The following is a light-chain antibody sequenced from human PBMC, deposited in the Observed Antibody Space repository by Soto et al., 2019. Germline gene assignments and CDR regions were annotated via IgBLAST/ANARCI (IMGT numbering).Light chain of an antibody. V-gene: IGKV3D-11*02. CDR2: DAS. Sequence: IVLTQSPGTLSFSPGESATLACGASQSVGGSLAWYQQKPGQAPRRLIYDASNRATGIPDRSTGSGPGTDSTLTISSLDPEDFAVYYCQQRSNWPWTFGPGPRWIS. CDR3: QQRSNWPWT. J-gene: IGKJ1*01. CDR1: QSVGGS.